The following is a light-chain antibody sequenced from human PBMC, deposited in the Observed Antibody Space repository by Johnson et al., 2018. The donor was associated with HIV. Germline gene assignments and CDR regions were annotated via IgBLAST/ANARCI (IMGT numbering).Light chain of an antibody. V-gene: IGLV1-47*01. CDR3: AAWDDSLNGYV. J-gene: IGLJ1*01. Sequence: QSVLTQPPSVSAAPGQKVTISCSGSSSNIGNNYISWYQLLPGTPPKLLIYRNNQRPSGVPDRFSGSKSGTSASLAISGLQAEDEADYYCAAWDDSLNGYVFGTGTKVTVL. CDR1: SSNIGNNY. CDR2: RNN.